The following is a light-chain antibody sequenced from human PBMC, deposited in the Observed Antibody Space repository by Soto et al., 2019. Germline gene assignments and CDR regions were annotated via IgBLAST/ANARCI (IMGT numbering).Light chain of an antibody. V-gene: IGLV4-60*02. CDR1: SGHSTYI. J-gene: IGLJ3*02. CDR2: LDRSGSY. Sequence: QPVLTQSSSASASLGSSVKLTCILSSGHSTYIIAWNQQQPGQGPRFMLTLDRSGSYNRGSGVPDRCSGSSSGAYRYLTISNTQFEDEGDYYCETWYSNPHKVFGGGTKLTVL. CDR3: ETWYSNPHKV.